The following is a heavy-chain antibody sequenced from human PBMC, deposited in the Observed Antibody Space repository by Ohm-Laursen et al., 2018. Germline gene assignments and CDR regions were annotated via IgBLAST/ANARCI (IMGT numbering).Heavy chain of an antibody. CDR2: IWYDGSNK. CDR1: GFTFSSYG. CDR3: ARGGVPRYFDWLFPFDY. V-gene: IGHV3-33*01. Sequence: SLRLSCAASGFTFSSYGMHWVRQAPGKGLEWVAVIWYDGSNKYYADSVKGRFTISRDNSKNTLYLQMNSLRAEDTAVYYCARGGVPRYFDWLFPFDYWGQGILVTVSS. D-gene: IGHD3-9*01. J-gene: IGHJ4*02.